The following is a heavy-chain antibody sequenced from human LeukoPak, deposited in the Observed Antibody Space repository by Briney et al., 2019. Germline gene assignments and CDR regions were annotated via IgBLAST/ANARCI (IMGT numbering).Heavy chain of an antibody. CDR2: ISSSSSYI. J-gene: IGHJ6*02. CDR1: GFTFSSYS. V-gene: IGHV3-21*01. D-gene: IGHD4-17*01. CDR3: ASSEDRYGDYLSPYYGMDV. Sequence: GGSLRPSCAASGFTFSSYSMNWVRQAPGKGLEWVSSISSSSSYIYYADSVKGRFTISRDNAKNSLYLQMNSLRAEDTAVYYCASSEDRYGDYLSPYYGMDVWGQGTTVTVSS.